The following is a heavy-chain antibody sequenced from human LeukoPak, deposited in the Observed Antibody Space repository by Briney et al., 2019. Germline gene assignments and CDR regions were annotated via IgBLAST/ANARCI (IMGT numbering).Heavy chain of an antibody. CDR2: VYSGGNT. D-gene: IGHD5-18*01. V-gene: IGHV3-53*01. CDR3: ARVEYSYGPPYYYFYYMDV. CDR1: GFSVSNNY. J-gene: IGHJ6*03. Sequence: GSLRLSCAASGFSVSNNYMTWVRQAPGKGLEWVSVVYSGGNTYYADFVKGRFTISRDNSKNTLYLQMNSLTVEDTAVYYCARVEYSYGPPYYYFYYMDVWGKGTTVTVSS.